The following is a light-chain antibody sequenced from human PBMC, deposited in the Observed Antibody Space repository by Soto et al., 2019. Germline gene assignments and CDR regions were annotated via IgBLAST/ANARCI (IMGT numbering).Light chain of an antibody. CDR3: SSYTSISTYV. Sequence: QSALTQPASVSGSLGQSITISCTGTSSDVGGYNYVSWYQQYPGKAPKVIIYEVSNRPSGVSNRFFGSKSGSTASLTISGLQPEDEADYYCSSYTSISTYVFGTGTKVTVL. J-gene: IGLJ1*01. V-gene: IGLV2-14*01. CDR2: EVS. CDR1: SSDVGGYNY.